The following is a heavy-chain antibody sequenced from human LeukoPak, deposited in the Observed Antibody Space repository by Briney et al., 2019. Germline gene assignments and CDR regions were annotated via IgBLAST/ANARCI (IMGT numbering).Heavy chain of an antibody. CDR1: GGSFRTSSYY. CDR3: ARHRYYYDSSGSTLPWFHP. J-gene: IGHJ5*02. Sequence: SETLPLTCTVSGGSFRTSSYYWCGIRQPPGKGREGIGSIYYGGSTFYNPSLKSQLTISVHPSTRQFSRKLTSVIAADTAVYYCARHRYYYDSSGSTLPWFHPGRQGTLVTVSS. V-gene: IGHV4-39*01. CDR2: IYYGGST. D-gene: IGHD3-22*01.